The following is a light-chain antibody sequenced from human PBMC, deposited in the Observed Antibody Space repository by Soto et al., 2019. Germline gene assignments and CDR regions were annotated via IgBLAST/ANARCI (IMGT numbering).Light chain of an antibody. CDR2: AAS. CDR3: QKYNSAPST. Sequence: DIQMTQSPSSLSTSVGDRVTITCRASQAISIYLAWYQQKPGKVPKLLSYAASTLQSGVPSRFSGSGSGTDFTLTISRLQPEDVATYYCQKYNSAPSTFGQGTKVEIK. CDR1: QAISIY. J-gene: IGKJ1*01. V-gene: IGKV1-27*01.